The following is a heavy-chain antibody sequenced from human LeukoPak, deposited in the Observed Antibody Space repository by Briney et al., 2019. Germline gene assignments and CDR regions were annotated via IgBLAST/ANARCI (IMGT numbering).Heavy chain of an antibody. CDR3: ARRFRRDGYNTFDY. V-gene: IGHV4-39*01. CDR1: GGSISSSSYY. CDR2: IYYSGST. Sequence: SETLSLTCTVSGGSISSSSYYWGWIRQPPGKGLEWIGSIYYSGSTYYNPSLKSRVTTSVDTSKNQFSLKLSSVTAADTAVYYCARRFRRDGYNTFDYWGQGTLVTVSS. D-gene: IGHD5-24*01. J-gene: IGHJ4*02.